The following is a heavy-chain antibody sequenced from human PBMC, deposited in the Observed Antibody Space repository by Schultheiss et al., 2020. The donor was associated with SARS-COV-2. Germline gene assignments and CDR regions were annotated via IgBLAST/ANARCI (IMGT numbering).Heavy chain of an antibody. J-gene: IGHJ5*02. D-gene: IGHD6-19*01. Sequence: GGSLRLSCAASGFTFSSYAMSWVRQAPGKGLEWVSAISGSGGSTYYADSVKGRFTISRDNSKNTLYLQMNSLRAEDTAVYYCARTCSGWYQVLGWFDPWGQGTLVTVSS. CDR3: ARTCSGWYQVLGWFDP. CDR1: GFTFSSYA. CDR2: ISGSGGST. V-gene: IGHV3-23*01.